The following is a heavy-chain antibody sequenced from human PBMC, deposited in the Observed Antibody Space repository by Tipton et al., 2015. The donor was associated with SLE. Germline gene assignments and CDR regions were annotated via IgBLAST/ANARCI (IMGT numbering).Heavy chain of an antibody. J-gene: IGHJ4*02. CDR1: GDSITSDIYY. CDR3: ASRGGGGSHFDY. D-gene: IGHD3-16*01. V-gene: IGHV4-39*07. Sequence: TLSLTCFVSGDSITSDIYYWSWIRQPPGKGLEWIGEINHSGSTNYNTSLKSRVTISLGTSKNQLSLKLTSVTAADTAVYFCASRGGGGSHFDYWGQGTLVSVSS. CDR2: INHSGST.